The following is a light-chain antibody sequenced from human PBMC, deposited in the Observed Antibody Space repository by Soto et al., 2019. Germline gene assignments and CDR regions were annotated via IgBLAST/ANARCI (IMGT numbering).Light chain of an antibody. V-gene: IGKV1-39*01. CDR1: QSISNY. CDR2: LAS. Sequence: DIQMTQSPSSLSASIGDRVTITCRASQSISNYLNWYQLKPGKAPKLLVYLASSLQSGVPSSFSGSGSGTDFTLTISSLQPEDFATYYCQQSYTIPRTFGGGPKVEIK. J-gene: IGKJ4*01. CDR3: QQSYTIPRT.